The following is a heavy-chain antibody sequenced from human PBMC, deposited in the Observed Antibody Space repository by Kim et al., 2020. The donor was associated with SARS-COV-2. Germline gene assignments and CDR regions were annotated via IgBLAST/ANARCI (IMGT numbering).Heavy chain of an antibody. D-gene: IGHD3-3*01. J-gene: IGHJ5*02. CDR1: GGSISSSSYY. CDR2: IYYRGST. Sequence: SETLSLTCTVSGGSISSSSYYWGWIRQPPGKGLEWIGSIYYRGSTYYNPSLRSRVTISVDTSKNQFSLKLSSVTAADTAVYYCGRQENMTIFGVVISPSWFDPWGQGTLVTVSS. CDR3: GRQENMTIFGVVISPSWFDP. V-gene: IGHV4-39*01.